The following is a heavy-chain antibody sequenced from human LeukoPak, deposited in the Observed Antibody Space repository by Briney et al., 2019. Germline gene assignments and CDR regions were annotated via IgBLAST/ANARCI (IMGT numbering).Heavy chain of an antibody. J-gene: IGHJ4*02. CDR1: GYTFTSYD. CDR2: MNPNSGNT. D-gene: IGHD3-10*01. Sequence: ASVKVSCKASGYTFTSYDINWVRQATGQGLEWMGWMNPNSGNTGYAQKFQGRVTMTRNTSRSTAYMELSSLRSEDTAVYYCARKFLGSRGYYFDYWGQGTLVTVSS. CDR3: ARKFLGSRGYYFDY. V-gene: IGHV1-8*01.